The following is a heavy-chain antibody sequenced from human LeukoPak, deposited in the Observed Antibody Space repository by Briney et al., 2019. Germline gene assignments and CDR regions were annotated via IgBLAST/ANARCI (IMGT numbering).Heavy chain of an antibody. CDR2: ISDRGGST. V-gene: IGHV3-23*01. CDR1: GFTFSSYA. CDR3: AKANSITIFGVISPVDY. J-gene: IGHJ4*02. D-gene: IGHD3-3*01. Sequence: GGSLRLSCAASGFTFSSYAMSWVRQAPGKGLEWASTISDRGGSTYYADSVKGRFTISRDNSKNTLYLQMNSLRAEDTAVYYCAKANSITIFGVISPVDYWGQGTLVTVSS.